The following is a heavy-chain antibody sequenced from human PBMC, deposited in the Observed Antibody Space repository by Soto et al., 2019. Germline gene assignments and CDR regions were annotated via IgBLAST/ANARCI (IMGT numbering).Heavy chain of an antibody. CDR1: GFTFSSYA. V-gene: IGHV3-23*01. J-gene: IGHJ4*02. Sequence: GGSLRLSCAASGFTFSSYAMSWVRQAPGKGLEWVAAISGSGNNTYYAGSAKGRFIISRDNSKNTLCLQMNSLRGEDTALYYCTKPFITAAAAGSFDSWGQGTLVTVSS. D-gene: IGHD6-13*01. CDR3: TKPFITAAAAGSFDS. CDR2: ISGSGNNT.